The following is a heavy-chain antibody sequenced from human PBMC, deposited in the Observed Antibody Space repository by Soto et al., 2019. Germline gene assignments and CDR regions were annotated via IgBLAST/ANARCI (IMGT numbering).Heavy chain of an antibody. CDR2: ISWNSGSI. CDR3: AKGIAARPDYYYGMDV. Sequence: GGSLRLSCAASGFTFDDYAMHWVRQAPGKGLEWVSGISWNSGSIGYADSVKGRFTISRDNAKNSLYLQMNSLRAEDTALYYCAKGIAARPDYYYGMDVWGQGTTVTVSS. J-gene: IGHJ6*02. V-gene: IGHV3-9*01. CDR1: GFTFDDYA. D-gene: IGHD6-6*01.